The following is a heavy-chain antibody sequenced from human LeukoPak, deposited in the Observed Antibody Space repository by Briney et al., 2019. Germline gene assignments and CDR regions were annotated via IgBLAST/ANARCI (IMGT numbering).Heavy chain of an antibody. D-gene: IGHD4-23*01. CDR2: IYYSGST. J-gene: IGHJ5*02. Sequence: SEPLSLTCTVSGGSISSYYWSWIRQPPGKGLEWIGNIYYSGSTNYNPSLKSRVTISVDTSKNQFSPKLSSVTAADTAVYYCARHSSVAGKDNWFDPWGQGTLVTVSS. V-gene: IGHV4-59*08. CDR1: GGSISSYY. CDR3: ARHSSVAGKDNWFDP.